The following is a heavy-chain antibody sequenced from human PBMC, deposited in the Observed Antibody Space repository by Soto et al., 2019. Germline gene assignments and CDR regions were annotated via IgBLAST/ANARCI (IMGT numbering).Heavy chain of an antibody. J-gene: IGHJ3*02. Sequence: GGSLRLSCAASGFTFSSYSMNWVRQAPGKGLEWVSYISSSSSTIYYADSVKGRFTISRDNAKNSLYLQMNSLRDEDTAVYYCASNSYYDSSGYYVIWGQGTMVTVSS. CDR1: GFTFSSYS. CDR2: ISSSSSTI. D-gene: IGHD3-22*01. CDR3: ASNSYYDSSGYYVI. V-gene: IGHV3-48*02.